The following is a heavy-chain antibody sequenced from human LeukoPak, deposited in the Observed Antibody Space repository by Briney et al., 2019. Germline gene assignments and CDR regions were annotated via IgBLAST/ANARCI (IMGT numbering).Heavy chain of an antibody. Sequence: PGRSLRLSCAASGFTFSSYGMHWVRQAPGKGLEWVAVISYDGSNKYYADSVKGRFTISRDNSKNTLYLQMNSLRAEDTAVYYCAKTGSSSWGYFDYWGQGTLVTVSS. CDR3: AKTGSSSWGYFDY. CDR1: GFTFSSYG. J-gene: IGHJ4*02. CDR2: ISYDGSNK. V-gene: IGHV3-30*18. D-gene: IGHD6-13*01.